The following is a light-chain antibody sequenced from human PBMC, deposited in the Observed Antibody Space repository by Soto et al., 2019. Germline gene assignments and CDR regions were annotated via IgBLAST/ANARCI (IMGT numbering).Light chain of an antibody. CDR1: QSISRW. V-gene: IGKV1-5*01. J-gene: IGKJ1*01. Sequence: DIQMTQSPSTLSASVGDRVTITCRSRQSISRWLAWYQQKPGKAPKLLIYDASILESGVPSRFSGSGSGTEFTLTISSLQPDDFATYYCQQYSSYRTFGQGTKVDIK. CDR3: QQYSSYRT. CDR2: DAS.